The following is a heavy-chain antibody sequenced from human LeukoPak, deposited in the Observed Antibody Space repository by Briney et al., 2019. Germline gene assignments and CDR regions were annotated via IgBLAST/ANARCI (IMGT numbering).Heavy chain of an antibody. Sequence: GGSLRLSCAASGFTFSDYYMSWIRQAPGKGLEWVSHISSSGSTIYYADSVKGRFTISRDNAKNSLYLQMNSLRAEDTAVYYCARDDDILTGYYTIDYWGQGTLVTVSS. V-gene: IGHV3-11*01. J-gene: IGHJ4*02. CDR2: ISSSGSTI. D-gene: IGHD3-9*01. CDR1: GFTFSDYY. CDR3: ARDDDILTGYYTIDY.